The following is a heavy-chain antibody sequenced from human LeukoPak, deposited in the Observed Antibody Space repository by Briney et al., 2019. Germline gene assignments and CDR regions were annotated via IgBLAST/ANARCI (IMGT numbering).Heavy chain of an antibody. CDR1: GLTFRNYA. J-gene: IGHJ4*02. CDR2: ICANDGNT. D-gene: IGHD2-15*01. Sequence: GGSLRLSCAASGLTFRNYAMSWVRQAPGKGLEWVSVICANDGNTYYADAVKGRFTISRDNSKDTLYLQMDSLRAEDTAVYYCAKGSGSSCYSPCDYWGQGILVTVSS. V-gene: IGHV3-23*01. CDR3: AKGSGSSCYSPCDY.